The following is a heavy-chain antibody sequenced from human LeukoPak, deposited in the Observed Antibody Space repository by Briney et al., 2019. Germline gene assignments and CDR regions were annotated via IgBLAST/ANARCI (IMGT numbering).Heavy chain of an antibody. V-gene: IGHV3-74*01. CDR3: AKRSSTSSGYFDF. Sequence: PGGSLRLSCAGSGFTLSSNWMHWVRQGPGKGLVWVSRICSDGSRTNYADSVKGRFTISRDNSKNTIYLQMNSLRAEDTAIYYCAKRSSTSSGYFDFWGRGTLVTVSS. J-gene: IGHJ4*02. D-gene: IGHD3-22*01. CDR2: ICSDGSRT. CDR1: GFTLSSNW.